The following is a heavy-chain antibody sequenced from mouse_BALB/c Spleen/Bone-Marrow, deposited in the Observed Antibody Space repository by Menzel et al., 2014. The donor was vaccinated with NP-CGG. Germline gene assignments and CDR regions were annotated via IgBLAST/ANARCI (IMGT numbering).Heavy chain of an antibody. V-gene: IGHV1-82*01. CDR2: IYPGDGDT. J-gene: IGHJ3*01. Sequence: VKLQESGPELVKPGASVKISCKASGYAFSISWMNWVKQRPGQGLEWIGRIYPGDGDTNYNGKFKGKATLTADKSSSTAYMQLSSLTSLDSAVYFCARTGPFGYWGQGTLVTVSA. D-gene: IGHD4-1*01. CDR3: ARTGPFGY. CDR1: GYAFSISW.